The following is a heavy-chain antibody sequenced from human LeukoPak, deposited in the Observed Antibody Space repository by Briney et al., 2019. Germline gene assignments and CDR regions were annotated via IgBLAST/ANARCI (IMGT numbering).Heavy chain of an antibody. CDR2: INHSGST. D-gene: IGHD2-2*01. V-gene: IGHV4-34*01. Sequence: SETLSLTCAVYGGSFSGYYWSWLRQPPGKGLEWIGEINHSGSTNYNPSLKSRVTISVDTSKNQFSLKLSSVTAADTAVYYCARPGYCSSTSCFNGRGWFDHWGQGTLVTVSS. J-gene: IGHJ5*02. CDR1: GGSFSGYY. CDR3: ARPGYCSSTSCFNGRGWFDH.